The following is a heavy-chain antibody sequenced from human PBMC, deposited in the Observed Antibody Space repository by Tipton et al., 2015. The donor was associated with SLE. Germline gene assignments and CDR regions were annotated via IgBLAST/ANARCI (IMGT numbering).Heavy chain of an antibody. V-gene: IGHV3-20*04. J-gene: IGHJ4*02. CDR2: INWNGGST. CDR1: GSTFDDYG. CDR3: ARDRAVAGTRGNFDY. Sequence: GSLRLPCAASGSTFDDYGMSWVRQAPGKGLEWVSGINWNGGSTGYADSVKGRFTISRDNAKNSLYLQINSLRAEDTALYYCARDRAVAGTRGNFDYWGQGTLVTVSS. D-gene: IGHD6-19*01.